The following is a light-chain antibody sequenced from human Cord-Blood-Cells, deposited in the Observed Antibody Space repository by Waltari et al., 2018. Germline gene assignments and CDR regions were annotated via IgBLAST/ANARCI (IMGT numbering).Light chain of an antibody. CDR3: QHYNSYWT. CDR2: KAF. CDR1: QSISRL. Sequence: DIQMTQSPSTLSPSVGDTITITCRASQSISRLLAWYSQKPGKAPKLLIYKAFSLESGVPSSFSGSGSGTEFTLTISSLQPDDFATYYCQHYNSYWTFGQGTKVEIK. V-gene: IGKV1-5*03. J-gene: IGKJ1*01.